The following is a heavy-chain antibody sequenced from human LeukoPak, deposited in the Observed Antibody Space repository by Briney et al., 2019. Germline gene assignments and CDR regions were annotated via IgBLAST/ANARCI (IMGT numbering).Heavy chain of an antibody. J-gene: IGHJ5*02. D-gene: IGHD2-2*01. Sequence: SETLSLTCSVSGGSISSHYWSWIRQPPGKELEWIGYIYYSGSTNYNPSLKSRVTISVDTSKNQFSLKLSSVTAADTAVYYCASWYCSSTSCYFGGWFDPWGQGTLVTVSS. CDR2: IYYSGST. CDR1: GGSISSHY. CDR3: ASWYCSSTSCYFGGWFDP. V-gene: IGHV4-59*11.